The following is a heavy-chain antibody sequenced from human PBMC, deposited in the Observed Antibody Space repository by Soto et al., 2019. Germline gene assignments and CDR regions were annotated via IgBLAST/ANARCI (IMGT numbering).Heavy chain of an antibody. CDR2: ISGSGGST. V-gene: IGHV3-23*01. CDR3: ARGDRGGFDP. Sequence: GGALRLSWAASGVTLSSEALSWVRQAPGKGLEWVSAISGSGGSTYYADSVKGRFTISRDNSKNTLYLQMNSLRAEDTAVYYCARGDRGGFDPWGQGTMVT. D-gene: IGHD2-15*01. CDR1: GVTLSSEA. J-gene: IGHJ3*01.